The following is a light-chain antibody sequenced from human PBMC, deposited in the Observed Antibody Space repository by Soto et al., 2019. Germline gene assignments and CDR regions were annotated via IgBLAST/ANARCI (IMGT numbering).Light chain of an antibody. CDR2: STT. CDR3: LLYYAGGSRV. Sequence: QTVVTQEPSLTVSPGGTVTLTCTSSTGAVSSAYYPTWFQQKPGQAPRSLIYSTTNKHSWTPARLSGSLLGGKAALTLSGVQPEDEADYYCLLYYAGGSRVFGGGTKLTVL. V-gene: IGLV7-43*01. CDR1: TGAVSSAYY. J-gene: IGLJ3*02.